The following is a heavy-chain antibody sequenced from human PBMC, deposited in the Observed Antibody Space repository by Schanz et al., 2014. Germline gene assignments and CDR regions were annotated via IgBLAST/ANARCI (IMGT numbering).Heavy chain of an antibody. Sequence: EVQLVESGGGLVQPGGSLRLSCAASGFSFSSYWMSWVRQAPGKGLEWVAVIYYDGGLRFFADSVRGRVTISRDAAKDSLFLQMTSLRADDTAVYFCAREYASTWFESNVMAGRIDNWGQGTLVTVSS. J-gene: IGHJ4*02. V-gene: IGHV3-7*01. CDR3: AREYASTWFESNVMAGRIDN. D-gene: IGHD2-8*01. CDR1: GFSFSSYW. CDR2: IYYDGGLR.